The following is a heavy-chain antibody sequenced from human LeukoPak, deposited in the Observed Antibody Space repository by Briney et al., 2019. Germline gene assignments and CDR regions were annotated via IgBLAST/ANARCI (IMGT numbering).Heavy chain of an antibody. CDR3: ARDLRSSGWYVFDH. D-gene: IGHD6-19*01. CDR2: IYYSGST. CDR1: GGSISSGTYY. V-gene: IGHV4-61*01. Sequence: SETLSLTCIVSGGSISSGTYYWGWIRQPPGKGLEWIGYIYYSGSTNHNPSLKSRVTMSVDTSKNQLSLKLSSVTAADTAVYYCARDLRSSGWYVFDHWGRGTLVTVSS. J-gene: IGHJ4*02.